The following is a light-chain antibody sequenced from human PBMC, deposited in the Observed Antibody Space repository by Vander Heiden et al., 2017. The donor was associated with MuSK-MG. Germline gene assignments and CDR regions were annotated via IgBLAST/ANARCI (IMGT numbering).Light chain of an antibody. Sequence: QSALTQPASVSGSPGPSITISCTGTSSDVGGYNYVSWYQQHPGKAPKIMIYDVSNRPSGVSNRFSGSKSGNTASLTISGLQAEDEADYYCSSYTSSSNSVVFGGGTKLTVL. CDR2: DVS. J-gene: IGLJ2*01. CDR1: SSDVGGYNY. V-gene: IGLV2-14*01. CDR3: SSYTSSSNSVV.